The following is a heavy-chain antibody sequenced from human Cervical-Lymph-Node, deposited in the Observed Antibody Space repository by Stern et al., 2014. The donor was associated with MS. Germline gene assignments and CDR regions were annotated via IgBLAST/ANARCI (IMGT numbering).Heavy chain of an antibody. J-gene: IGHJ5*02. CDR1: GFISSLSD. Sequence: EMQLVESGGGLAQPGGSLRLSCTASGFISSLSDIDWVRQAPGEGREWISFISGSSSGTAYADSLRGRFTISRDNAKNTVYLHMNSLRVEDTAVYYCARGGRISGTPGWGNWFDPWGQGTLVTVSS. V-gene: IGHV3-48*03. CDR3: ARGGRISGTPGWGNWFDP. CDR2: ISGSSSGT. D-gene: IGHD1-7*01.